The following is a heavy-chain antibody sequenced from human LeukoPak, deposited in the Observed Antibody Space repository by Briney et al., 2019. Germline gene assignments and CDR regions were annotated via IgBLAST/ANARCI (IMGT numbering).Heavy chain of an antibody. CDR3: ARDRAGRYDFWSGYYLGGGIDY. CDR1: GYSISSGYY. J-gene: IGHJ4*02. V-gene: IGHV4-38-2*02. Sequence: PSETLSLTCAVSGYSISSGYYWGWIRQPPGKGLEWIGSIYHSGSTYYNPSLKSRVTISVDTSKNQFSLKLSSVTAAVTAVYYCARDRAGRYDFWSGYYLGGGIDYWGQGTLVTVSS. D-gene: IGHD3-3*01. CDR2: IYHSGST.